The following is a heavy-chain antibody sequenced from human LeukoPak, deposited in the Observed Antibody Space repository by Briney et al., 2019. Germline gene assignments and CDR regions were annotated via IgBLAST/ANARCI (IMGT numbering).Heavy chain of an antibody. V-gene: IGHV3-7*03. D-gene: IGHD6-13*01. CDR2: IKQGGSEK. CDR3: ARRGYTSSRRPIPFDY. Sequence: GGSLRLSCAASGFTFSSYWMSWVRQAPGKGLEWVANIKQGGSEKYYVDSVKGRFTISRDNAKNSLYLQMNSLRAEDTAVYYCARRGYTSSRRPIPFDYWGQGTLVTVSS. J-gene: IGHJ4*02. CDR1: GFTFSSYW.